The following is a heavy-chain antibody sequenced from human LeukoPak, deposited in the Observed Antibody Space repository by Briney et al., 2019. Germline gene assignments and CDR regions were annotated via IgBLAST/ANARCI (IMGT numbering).Heavy chain of an antibody. CDR3: ARGLLDVNFDWSVDAFDI. J-gene: IGHJ3*02. Sequence: GGSLRLSCAASGFTFDDYGMSWVRQAPGKGLEWVSGIDWNGGSTGYADSVKGRFTISRDNAKNSLYLQMNSLRAEDTALYHCARGLLDVNFDWSVDAFDIWGQGTMVTVSS. CDR1: GFTFDDYG. V-gene: IGHV3-20*01. CDR2: IDWNGGST. D-gene: IGHD3-9*01.